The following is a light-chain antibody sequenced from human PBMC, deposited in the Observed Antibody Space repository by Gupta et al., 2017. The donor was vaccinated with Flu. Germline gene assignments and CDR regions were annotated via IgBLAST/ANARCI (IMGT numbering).Light chain of an antibody. V-gene: IGKV1-5*03. CDR3: QQYNSYSWK. J-gene: IGKJ1*01. CDR1: QSISSW. CDR2: KAS. Sequence: PCTLSASVGDRVNNTCRDSQSISSWLAWYLKKPGKAPKLLIYKASNLENGVPSRFSGRGSGTEFTLTISSLQPDDFATYYCQQYNSYSWKFGQGTKVEIK.